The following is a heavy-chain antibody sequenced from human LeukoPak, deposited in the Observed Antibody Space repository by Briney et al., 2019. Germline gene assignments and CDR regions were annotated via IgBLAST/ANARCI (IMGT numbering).Heavy chain of an antibody. J-gene: IGHJ5*02. CDR2: VNPNAGNA. D-gene: IGHD3-10*01. V-gene: IGHV1-8*01. CDR1: GYTFTSYD. CDR3: ARVKAPRGGVNWFDP. Sequence: ASVKVSCKASGYTFTSYDINWVRQATGQGLEWMGWVNPNAGNAAYAQKFQGRVTMTTNTSISTAYMELSSLRSEDTAVYYCARVKAPRGGVNWFDPWGQGTLVTVSS.